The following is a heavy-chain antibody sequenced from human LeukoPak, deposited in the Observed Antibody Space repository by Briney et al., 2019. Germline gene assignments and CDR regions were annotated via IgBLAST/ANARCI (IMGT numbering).Heavy chain of an antibody. D-gene: IGHD4-17*01. V-gene: IGHV4-34*01. CDR3: ASIDGNINLYGVFEY. CDR2: INHSGST. Sequence: SETLSLTCAVYGGSFSGYYWSWIRQPPGKGLEWIGEINHSGSTNYNPSLKSRVTISVDTSKNQFSLKLSSVTAADTAVYYCASIDGNINLYGVFEYWGQGTLVTVSS. CDR1: GGSFSGYY. J-gene: IGHJ4*02.